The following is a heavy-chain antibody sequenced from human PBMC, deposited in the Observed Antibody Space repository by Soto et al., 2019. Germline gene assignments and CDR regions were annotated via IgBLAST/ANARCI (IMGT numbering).Heavy chain of an antibody. CDR1: GGSFSGYY. CDR2: INHGGST. J-gene: IGHJ4*02. D-gene: IGHD1-26*01. V-gene: IGHV4-34*01. CDR3: AREGRWELRGRHSVDY. Sequence: QVQLQQWGAGLLKPSETLSLTCAVYGGSFSGYYWSWIRQPPGKGLEWIGEINHGGSTNYNPSLKSRVTISVETSKNQFSLKLTSVTAADTAVYYCAREGRWELRGRHSVDYWGQGTLVTVSS.